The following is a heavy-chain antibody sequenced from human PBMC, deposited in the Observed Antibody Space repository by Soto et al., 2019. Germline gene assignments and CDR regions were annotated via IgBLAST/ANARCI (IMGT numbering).Heavy chain of an antibody. CDR2: IGTYNGNT. V-gene: IGHV1-18*01. D-gene: IGHD1-26*01. CDR3: ARMLGPSIRWLDP. CDR1: GYTFTSYG. J-gene: IGHJ5*02. Sequence: QVQLVQSGAEVTKPGASVKVSCKASGYTFTSYGISWVRQAPGQGLEWMGWIGTYNGNTNYAQKFQGRGTMTTDTSTSTGYMELRSLSSDDTAVFYCARMLGPSIRWLDPWGQGTLVTVSS.